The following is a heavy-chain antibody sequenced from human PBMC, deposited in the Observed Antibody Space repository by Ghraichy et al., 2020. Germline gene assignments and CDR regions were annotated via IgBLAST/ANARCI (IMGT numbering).Heavy chain of an antibody. J-gene: IGHJ5*02. D-gene: IGHD3-22*01. CDR1: GASISGSGDY. V-gene: IGHV4-39*01. CDR2: IHDSGKT. Sequence: SETLSLTCTVSGASISGSGDYWGWIRQPPGKGLELIGSIHDSGKTYYNSSLASRVTISVDTSKNQFSLIVTSVTAADTAVYYCARHVHFGNYPDWLDPWGQGILVTVSS. CDR3: ARHVHFGNYPDWLDP.